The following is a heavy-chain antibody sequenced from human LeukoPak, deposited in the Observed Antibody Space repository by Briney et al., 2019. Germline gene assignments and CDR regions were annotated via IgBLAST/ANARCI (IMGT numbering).Heavy chain of an antibody. V-gene: IGHV3-53*01. CDR3: ARGADCSSTSCYAY. CDR2: IYSGGST. CDR1: GFTVSSNY. Sequence: GGSLRLSCAVSGFTVSSNYMSWVRQAPGKGLEWVSVIYSGGSTYYADSVKGRFTISRDNSKNTLYLQMNSLRAEDTAVYYCARGADCSSTSCYAYWGQGTLVTVSS. J-gene: IGHJ4*02. D-gene: IGHD2-2*01.